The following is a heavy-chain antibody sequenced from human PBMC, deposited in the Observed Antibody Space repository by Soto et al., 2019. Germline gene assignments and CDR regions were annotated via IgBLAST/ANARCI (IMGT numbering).Heavy chain of an antibody. Sequence: SETLCHTCTVSGGSISSGGYYWSWIRQPPGTGLEWIGEINHSGSTNYNPSLKSRVTISVDTSKNQFSLKLTSVTAADTAVYYCARDKITGLFDYWGQGTLLTVSS. V-gene: IGHV4-61*08. J-gene: IGHJ4*02. CDR1: GGSISSGGYY. CDR3: ARDKITGLFDY. CDR2: INHSGST. D-gene: IGHD2-8*02.